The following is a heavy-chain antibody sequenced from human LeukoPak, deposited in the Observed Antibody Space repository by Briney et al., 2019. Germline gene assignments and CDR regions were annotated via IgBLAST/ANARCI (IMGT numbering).Heavy chain of an antibody. D-gene: IGHD3-9*01. J-gene: IGHJ4*02. V-gene: IGHV4-59*01. CDR2: IYYSGST. CDR1: GGSISSYY. Sequence: SETLSLTCTVSGGSISSYYWSWIRQPPGKGLEWIGYIYYSGSTNYNPSLKSRVTISVDTSKNQFSLKLSSVTAADTAVYYCARAQVSGLGYDILTGYQDYFDYWGQGTLVTVSS. CDR3: ARAQVSGLGYDILTGYQDYFDY.